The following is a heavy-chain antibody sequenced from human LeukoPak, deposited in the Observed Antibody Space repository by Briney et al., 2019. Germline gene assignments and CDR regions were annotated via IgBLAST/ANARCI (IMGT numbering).Heavy chain of an antibody. D-gene: IGHD6-19*01. V-gene: IGHV4-34*01. J-gene: IGHJ4*02. CDR2: INYNGERV. Sequence: TSETLSLTCTVSGGSFSGYLWSWLRQSPGKGLEWIGEINYNGERVNYNPSLKSRVTISVDTSKNQFSLKLSSVTAADTAVYYCARGRLSYSSGWYFFDYWGQGTLVTVSS. CDR3: ARGRLSYSSGWYFFDY. CDR1: GGSFSGYL.